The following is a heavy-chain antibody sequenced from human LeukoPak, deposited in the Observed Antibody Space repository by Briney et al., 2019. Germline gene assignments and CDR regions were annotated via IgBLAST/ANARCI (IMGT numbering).Heavy chain of an antibody. J-gene: IGHJ6*02. Sequence: SVKVSCKTSGGTFSGSAITWVRQAPGQGLEWMGRIIPVLNITTYAQKFQGSVTITADTSTSTVYMELSSLRSEETAVYYCARDQGLTAPPPYGLDVWGQGTTVIVSS. CDR2: IIPVLNIT. V-gene: IGHV1-69*04. CDR1: GGTFSGSA. D-gene: IGHD5-18*01. CDR3: ARDQGLTAPPPYGLDV.